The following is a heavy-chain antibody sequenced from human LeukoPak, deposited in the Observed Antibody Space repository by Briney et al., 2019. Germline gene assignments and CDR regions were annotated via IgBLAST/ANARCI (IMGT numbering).Heavy chain of an antibody. Sequence: GASVKVSCKASGGTFTSHAITWVRQAPGQGLEWMAGIIPIYGSASYAQKFQGRVTMTSDESTRTVYMELSSLGSEDTAVYYCATPSRGHAFDIWGQGTMVTVSP. CDR1: GGTFTSHA. J-gene: IGHJ3*02. V-gene: IGHV1-69*13. D-gene: IGHD3-10*01. CDR2: IIPIYGSA. CDR3: ATPSRGHAFDI.